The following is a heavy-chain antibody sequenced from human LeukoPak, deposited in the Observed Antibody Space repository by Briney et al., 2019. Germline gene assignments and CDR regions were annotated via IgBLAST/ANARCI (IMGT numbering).Heavy chain of an antibody. CDR3: ARASLLLWFGEYSFDY. CDR2: ISAYNGNT. CDR1: GGTFSSYA. Sequence: ASVKVSCKASGGTFSSYAISWVRQAPGQGLEWMGWISAYNGNTNYAQKLQGRVTMTTDTSTSTAYMELRSLGSDDTAVYYCARASLLLWFGEYSFDYWGQGTLVTVSS. V-gene: IGHV1-18*01. D-gene: IGHD3-10*01. J-gene: IGHJ4*02.